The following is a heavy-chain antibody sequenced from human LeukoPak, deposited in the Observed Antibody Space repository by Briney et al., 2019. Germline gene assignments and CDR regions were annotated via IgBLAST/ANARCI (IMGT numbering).Heavy chain of an antibody. CDR1: GFTFSTYA. D-gene: IGHD2-21*02. J-gene: IGHJ5*02. V-gene: IGHV3-23*01. CDR2: ISRSGGST. Sequence: GGSLRLSCAASGFTFSTYAMSWVRQAPGKGLEWVSGISRSGGSTYYADSVKGRFTISRDNSNNTLYLQMNSLRGEDTAVYYCAKAGSRVTALNCFYPWGQGTLVTVSS. CDR3: AKAGSRVTALNCFYP.